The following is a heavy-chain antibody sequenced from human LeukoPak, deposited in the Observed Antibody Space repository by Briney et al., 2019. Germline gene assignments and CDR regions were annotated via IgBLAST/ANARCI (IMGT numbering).Heavy chain of an antibody. CDR1: GFTFSSYG. V-gene: IGHV3-23*01. Sequence: GGSLRLSCAASGFTFSSYGMNWVRQAPGKGLEWVSTISGSGGRTSYGDSVKGRFSISRDISKNTLYLQMNSLRAEDTAVYYCAKGYYASGSYGWFDTWGQGTLVTVSS. CDR2: ISGSGGRT. CDR3: AKGYYASGSYGWFDT. J-gene: IGHJ5*02. D-gene: IGHD3-10*01.